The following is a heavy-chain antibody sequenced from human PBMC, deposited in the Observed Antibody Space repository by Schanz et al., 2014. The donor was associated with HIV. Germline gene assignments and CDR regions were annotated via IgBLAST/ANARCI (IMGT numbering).Heavy chain of an antibody. CDR3: AKMARSVAANTNFDY. Sequence: VQLVDSGGGLIQPGGSLRLSCAVSGFAVSTYYMSWVRQAPGKGLEWISYITNSGNRMNYADSVKGRFTTSRDNAKNSLYLQMNTLRIDDTAVYYCAKMARSVAANTNFDYWGQGTLVTVSS. CDR1: GFAVSTYY. CDR2: ITNSGNRM. V-gene: IGHV3-11*01. J-gene: IGHJ4*02. D-gene: IGHD6-19*01.